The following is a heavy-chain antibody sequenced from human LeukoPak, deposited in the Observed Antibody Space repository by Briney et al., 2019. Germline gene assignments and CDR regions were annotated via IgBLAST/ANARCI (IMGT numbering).Heavy chain of an antibody. V-gene: IGHV4-4*07. CDR3: ARDGATYSSGWYLGGIDY. CDR2: IYTSGST. CDR1: GGSISSYY. J-gene: IGHJ4*02. D-gene: IGHD6-19*01. Sequence: SETLSLTCTVSGGSISSYYWSWIRQPPGKGLEWIGRIYTSGSTNYNPSLKSRVTMSVDTSKNQFSLKLSSVTAADTAVYYCARDGATYSSGWYLGGIDYWGQGTLVTVSS.